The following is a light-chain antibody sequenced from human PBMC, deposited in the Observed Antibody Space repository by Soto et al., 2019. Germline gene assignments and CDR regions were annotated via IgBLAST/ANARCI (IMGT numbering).Light chain of an antibody. CDR1: SGHSSYA. CDR2: LNSDGSH. V-gene: IGLV4-69*01. CDR3: QTWGHGILV. Sequence: QLVLTQSPSASASLGASVKLTCALSSGHSSYAIAWHQQQPEKGPRALMKLNSDGSHTRGDGIPDRFSGSSSGAERYLTISSLQSEDEADYYCQTWGHGILVFGGGTKLTVL. J-gene: IGLJ3*02.